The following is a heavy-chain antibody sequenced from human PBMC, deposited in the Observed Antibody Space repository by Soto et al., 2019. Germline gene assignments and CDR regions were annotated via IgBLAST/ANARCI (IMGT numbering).Heavy chain of an antibody. CDR2: ISWNSGSK. CDR3: AKDSSGYYYYYGMDV. J-gene: IGHJ6*02. CDR1: GFTFSSYA. V-gene: IGHV3-9*01. Sequence: GGSLRLSCAASGFTFSSYAMSWVRQAPGKGLEWVSGISWNSGSKGYADSVKGRFTISRDNAKNSLYLQMNSLRAEDTALYYCAKDSSGYYYYYGMDVWGQGTTVTVSS. D-gene: IGHD2-15*01.